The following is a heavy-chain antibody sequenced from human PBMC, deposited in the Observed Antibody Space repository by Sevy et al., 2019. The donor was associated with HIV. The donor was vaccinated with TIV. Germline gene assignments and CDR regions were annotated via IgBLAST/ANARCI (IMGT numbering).Heavy chain of an antibody. CDR1: GFTFSNYA. CDR2: ISYDGSNK. CDR3: ARVDEQRWLGLYYFYY. D-gene: IGHD5-12*01. J-gene: IGHJ4*02. V-gene: IGHV3-30*04. Sequence: GGSLRLSCAASGFTFSNYAMHWVRQAPGKGLEWVAVISYDGSNKYYADSVKGRFTISRDNSKNTLYLQMNILRAEDTAVYYCARVDEQRWLGLYYFYYWGQGTLVTVSS.